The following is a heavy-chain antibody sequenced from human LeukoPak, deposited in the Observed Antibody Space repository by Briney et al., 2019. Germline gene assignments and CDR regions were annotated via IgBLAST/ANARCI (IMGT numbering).Heavy chain of an antibody. D-gene: IGHD3-16*02. CDR3: AKGPPSRLRLGELSFGIDY. V-gene: IGHV3-30*02. CDR2: IRYDGSNK. J-gene: IGHJ4*02. CDR1: GFTFSSYG. Sequence: GGSLRLSCAASGFTFSSYGMHWVRQAPGKGLEWVAFIRYDGSNKYYADSVKGRFTISRDNPKNTLYLQMNSLRAEDTAVYYCAKGPPSRLRLGELSFGIDYWGQGTLVTVSS.